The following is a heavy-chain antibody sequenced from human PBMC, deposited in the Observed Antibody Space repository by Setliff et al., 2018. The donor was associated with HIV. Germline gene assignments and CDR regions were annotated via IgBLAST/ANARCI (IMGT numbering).Heavy chain of an antibody. CDR3: ARFPVFKWFAKRQGWFDL. J-gene: IGHJ5*02. V-gene: IGHV3-48*04. CDR1: GFTFSRYA. Sequence: GGSLRLSCAASGFTFSRYAMNWVRQAPGKGLEWISYISSASSATDYADSVKGRFTVSRDNARNSLFLEMNSLRADDTAVYYCARFPVFKWFAKRQGWFDLWGQGTLVTVSS. D-gene: IGHD3-10*01. CDR2: ISSASSAT.